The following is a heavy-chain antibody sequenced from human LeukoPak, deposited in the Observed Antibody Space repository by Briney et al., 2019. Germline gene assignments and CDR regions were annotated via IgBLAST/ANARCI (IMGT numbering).Heavy chain of an antibody. CDR1: GGSISSSSYY. CDR3: ARDQGSYEQPLHDY. J-gene: IGHJ4*02. Sequence: PSETLSLTCTVSGGSISSSSYYWGWIRQPPGKGLEWIGSIYYSGSTYYNPSLKSRVTISVDTSKNQFSLKLSSVTAADTAVYYCARDQGSYEQPLHDYWGQGTLVTVSS. D-gene: IGHD3-10*01. V-gene: IGHV4-39*02. CDR2: IYYSGST.